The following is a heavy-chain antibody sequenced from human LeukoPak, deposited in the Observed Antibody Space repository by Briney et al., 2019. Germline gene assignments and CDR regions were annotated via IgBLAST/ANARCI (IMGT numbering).Heavy chain of an antibody. Sequence: KTSQTLSLTCTVSGGSISSGDYYWSWFRQPPGKGLEWIGYIYYSGSTYYNPSLKSRVTISADTSKNQFSLKLSSVTAADTAVYYCARDLGYYDSSGYYYYYYGMDVWGQGTTVTVSS. CDR3: ARDLGYYDSSGYYYYYYGMDV. CDR1: GGSISSGDYY. D-gene: IGHD3-22*01. V-gene: IGHV4-30-4*01. CDR2: IYYSGST. J-gene: IGHJ6*02.